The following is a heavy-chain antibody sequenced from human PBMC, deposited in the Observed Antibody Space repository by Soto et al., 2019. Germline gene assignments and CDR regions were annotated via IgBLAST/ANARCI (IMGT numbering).Heavy chain of an antibody. CDR2: IYYTGTT. D-gene: IGHD3-22*01. Sequence: PSETLSLTCTVSGGSIRDNYWGWIRQPPGKGLEWIGYIYYTGTTKYNPSLKSRVTISVDSSKNQFSLKLDSGTAADTAVYYCARLGGYYQAFDSWGQGTLVTVSS. J-gene: IGHJ4*02. CDR3: ARLGGYYQAFDS. V-gene: IGHV4-59*08. CDR1: GGSIRDNY.